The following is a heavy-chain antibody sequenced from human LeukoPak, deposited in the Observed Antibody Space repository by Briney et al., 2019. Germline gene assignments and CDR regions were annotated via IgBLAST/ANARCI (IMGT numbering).Heavy chain of an antibody. CDR3: AGLRYFDWQDY. D-gene: IGHD3-9*01. Sequence: SQTLSLTCTVSGGSISSGGYYWSWIRQPPGKGLEWIGYIYHSGSTYYNPSLKSRVTISVDRSKNQFSLKLSSVTAADTAVYYCAGLRYFDWQDYWGQGTLVTVSS. J-gene: IGHJ4*02. CDR2: IYHSGST. V-gene: IGHV4-30-2*01. CDR1: GGSISSGGYY.